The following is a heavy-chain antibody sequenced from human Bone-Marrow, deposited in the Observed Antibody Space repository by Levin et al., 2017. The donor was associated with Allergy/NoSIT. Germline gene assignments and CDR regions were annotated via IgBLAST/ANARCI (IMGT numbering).Heavy chain of an antibody. CDR3: AKGGYSGYDWLSFFDY. V-gene: IGHV3-23*01. D-gene: IGHD5-12*01. CDR2: ISGSGGST. J-gene: IGHJ4*02. CDR1: GFTFSSYA. Sequence: ETLSLTCAASGFTFSSYAMSWVRQAPGKGLEWVSAISGSGGSTYYADSVKGRFTISRDNSKNTLYLQMNSLRAEDTAVYYCAKGGYSGYDWLSFFDYWGQGTLVTVSS.